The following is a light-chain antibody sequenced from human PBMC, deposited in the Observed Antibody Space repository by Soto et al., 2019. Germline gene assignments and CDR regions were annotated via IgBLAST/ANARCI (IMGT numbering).Light chain of an antibody. Sequence: EIVMTQSPATLSVSPGERATLSCRASQSVSSNLAWYQQKPGQAPRLLIYGASTRATGIPARFSGGGSGADFTLTITRVEPEDFAVYYCHQYGRSPWTLGQGTKVDIK. CDR1: QSVSSN. CDR2: GAS. J-gene: IGKJ1*01. V-gene: IGKV3-15*01. CDR3: HQYGRSPWT.